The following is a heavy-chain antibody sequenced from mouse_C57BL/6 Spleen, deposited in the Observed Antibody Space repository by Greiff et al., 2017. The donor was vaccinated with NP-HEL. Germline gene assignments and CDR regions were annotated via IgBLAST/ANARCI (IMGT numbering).Heavy chain of an antibody. J-gene: IGHJ4*01. CDR2: ISDGGSYT. CDR1: GFTFSSYA. Sequence: EVQRVESGGGLVKPGGSLKLSCAASGFTFSSYAMSWVRQTPEKRLEWVATISDGGSYTYYPDNVKGRFTISRDNAKNNLYLQMSHLKSEDTAMYYCARDDDYDDYYAMDYWGQGTSVTVSS. CDR3: ARDDDYDDYYAMDY. D-gene: IGHD2-4*01. V-gene: IGHV5-4*01.